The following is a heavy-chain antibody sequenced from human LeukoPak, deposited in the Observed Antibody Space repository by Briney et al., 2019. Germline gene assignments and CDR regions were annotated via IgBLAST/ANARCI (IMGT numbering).Heavy chain of an antibody. D-gene: IGHD3-22*01. Sequence: SVKVSCKASGFTFTSSAMQWVRQARGQRLEWIGWIVVGSGNTNYAQKFQERVTITRDMSTSTAYMNLRSLRSDDTAVYYCAREVPYDSSFYYQPFDYWGQGTLVTVSS. V-gene: IGHV1-58*02. CDR3: AREVPYDSSFYYQPFDY. CDR2: IVVGSGNT. J-gene: IGHJ4*02. CDR1: GFTFTSSA.